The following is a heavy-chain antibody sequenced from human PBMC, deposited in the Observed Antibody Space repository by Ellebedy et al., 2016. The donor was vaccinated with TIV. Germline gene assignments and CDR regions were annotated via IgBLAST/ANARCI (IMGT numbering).Heavy chain of an antibody. J-gene: IGHJ4*02. V-gene: IGHV3-23*01. CDR3: ARLRWRDSDWYDY. CDR1: GFTFTSYA. Sequence: GESLKISCAASGFTFTSYAMSWVRQAPGKGLEWVSTFSGVGGNTYYAESVKGRFTISRDTSKNTLSLLINSLRAEDTALYYCARLRWRDSDWYDYWGQGTLVTVSS. CDR2: FSGVGGNT. D-gene: IGHD6-19*01.